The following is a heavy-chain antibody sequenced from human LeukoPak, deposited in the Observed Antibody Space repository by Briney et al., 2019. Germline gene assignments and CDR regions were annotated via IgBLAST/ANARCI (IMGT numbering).Heavy chain of an antibody. D-gene: IGHD5-24*01. V-gene: IGHV3-23*01. J-gene: IGHJ4*02. CDR2: ISDSGDST. Sequence: QPGGSLRLSCAVSGFTFSSYAMSWVRQAPGRGLEWVSAISDSGDSTYYADSVKGRFTVSRDNSKNTLYLQMNSLRAEDTAVYYCAKKMTITGWLYYFDYWGQGTLVTVSS. CDR1: GFTFSSYA. CDR3: AKKMTITGWLYYFDY.